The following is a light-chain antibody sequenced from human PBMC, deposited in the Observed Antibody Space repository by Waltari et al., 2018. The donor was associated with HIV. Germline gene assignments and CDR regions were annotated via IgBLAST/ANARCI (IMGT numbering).Light chain of an antibody. CDR1: TSNIGAGYA. J-gene: IGLJ3*02. V-gene: IGLV1-40*01. CDR2: GDP. CDR3: QSYDNSLSGLWV. Sequence: SILTQPPSVSGAPGQWVTISCIGNTSNIGAGYAVHWYRHVPGTAPKRVLFGDPLRPSVCPDRVACAKSGNSASLDITWLQAEDEADYYCQSYDNSLSGLWVFGGGTKLTVL.